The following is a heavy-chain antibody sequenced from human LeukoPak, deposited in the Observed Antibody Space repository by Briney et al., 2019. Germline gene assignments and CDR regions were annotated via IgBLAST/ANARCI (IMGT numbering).Heavy chain of an antibody. CDR2: ISAYNGNT. D-gene: IGHD3-22*01. J-gene: IGHJ5*02. CDR1: GYTFTSYG. Sequence: GASVKVSCKASGYTFTSYGISWVRQAPGQGLEWMGWISAYNGNTNYAQKLQGRVTMTTDTSTSTAYMELRSLRSDDTAVYYCARALTPFYDSSGYYGNWFDPWGQGTLVTVSS. V-gene: IGHV1-18*01. CDR3: ARALTPFYDSSGYYGNWFDP.